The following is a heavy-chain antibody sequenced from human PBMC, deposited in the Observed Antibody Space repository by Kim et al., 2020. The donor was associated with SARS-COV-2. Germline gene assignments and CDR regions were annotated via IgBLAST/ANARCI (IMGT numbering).Heavy chain of an antibody. Sequence: AGAVRGRFTTSRENSKNTLYLQMTGLGADDTAVYYCGKRGEGDNYYSFDYWGQGTLVTVSS. V-gene: IGHV3-33*06. CDR3: GKRGEGDNYYSFDY. D-gene: IGHD2-21*01. J-gene: IGHJ4*02.